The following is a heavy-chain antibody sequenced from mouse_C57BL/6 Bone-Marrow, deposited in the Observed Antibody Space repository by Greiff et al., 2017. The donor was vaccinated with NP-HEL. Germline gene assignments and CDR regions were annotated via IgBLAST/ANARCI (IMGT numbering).Heavy chain of an antibody. Sequence: QVQLQQSGPELVKPGASVKIPCKASGYAFSSSWMNWVKQRPGKGLEWIGRIYPGDGDTNYNGKFKGKATLTADKSSSPAYMQLSSLTSEDSAVYFCARGAVHYFDYWGQGTTLTVSS. CDR1: GYAFSSSW. V-gene: IGHV1-82*01. J-gene: IGHJ2*01. CDR3: ARGAVHYFDY. CDR2: IYPGDGDT.